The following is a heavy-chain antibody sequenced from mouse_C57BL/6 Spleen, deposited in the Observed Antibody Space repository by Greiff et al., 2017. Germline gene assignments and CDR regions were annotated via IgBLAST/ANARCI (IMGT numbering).Heavy chain of an antibody. Sequence: QVQLQQSGPELVKPGASVKISCKASGYAFSSSWMHWVKQRPGKGLEWIGQIYPGDGDTNYNGKFKGKATLTADKSSSTAYMPLSSLTYEDSAVYFCTRSRIYYYGGSYAMGCWGQGASVTVAS. CDR3: TRSRIYYYGGSYAMGC. CDR1: GYAFSSSW. CDR2: IYPGDGDT. V-gene: IGHV1-82*01. D-gene: IGHD1-1*01. J-gene: IGHJ4*01.